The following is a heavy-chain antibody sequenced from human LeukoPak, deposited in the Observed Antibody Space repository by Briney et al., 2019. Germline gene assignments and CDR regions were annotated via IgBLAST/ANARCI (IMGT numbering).Heavy chain of an antibody. CDR2: IIGSGGST. D-gene: IGHD1-1*01. J-gene: IGHJ4*02. CDR1: GFTFDDYG. CDR3: AKEGLERRFAFDY. V-gene: IGHV3-23*01. Sequence: GGSLRLSCAASGFTFDDYGMSWVRQAPGKGLEWVSVIIGSGGSTRYADSVKGRFTISSDNSKNTLYLQMNSPRAEDTAIYYCAKEGLERRFAFDYWGQGTLVTVSS.